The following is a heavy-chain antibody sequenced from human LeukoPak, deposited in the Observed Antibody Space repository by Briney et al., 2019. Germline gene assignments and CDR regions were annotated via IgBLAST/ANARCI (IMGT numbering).Heavy chain of an antibody. V-gene: IGHV3-11*01. D-gene: IGHD3-22*01. CDR3: ARSRPYYYDSSGYSFDY. CDR2: IISSGSTI. CDR1: RFTFSDYY. Sequence: GGSLRLSCAASRFTFSDYYMSWIRQAPGKGREWVSYIISSGSTIYYADSVKGRFTISRDNAKNSLYLQMNSLRAEDTAVYYCARSRPYYYDSSGYSFDYWGQGTLVTVSS. J-gene: IGHJ4*02.